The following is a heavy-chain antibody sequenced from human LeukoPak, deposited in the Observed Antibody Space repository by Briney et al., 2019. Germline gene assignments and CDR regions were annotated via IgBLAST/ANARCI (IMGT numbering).Heavy chain of an antibody. CDR2: IKQDGSEK. CDR3: ATDIVATMGRYYMDV. V-gene: IGHV3-7*04. J-gene: IGHJ6*03. D-gene: IGHD5-12*01. CDR1: GFTFSSYW. Sequence: PGGSLRLSCAASGFTFSSYWMSWVRQAPGKGLEWVANIKQDGSEKYYVDSVKGRFTISRDNAKNSLYLQMNSLRAEDTAVYYCATDIVATMGRYYMDVWGKGTTVTVSS.